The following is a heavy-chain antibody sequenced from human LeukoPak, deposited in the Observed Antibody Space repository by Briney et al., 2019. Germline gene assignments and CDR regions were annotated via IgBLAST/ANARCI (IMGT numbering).Heavy chain of an antibody. CDR1: GGSISSYY. CDR2: IYYSGST. V-gene: IGHV4-59*01. D-gene: IGHD2-21*02. J-gene: IGHJ4*02. Sequence: SETLSLTCTVSGGSISSYYWSWIRQPPGKGLEWIGYIYYSGSTNYNPSLKSRVTISVDTSKNQFSLKLSSVTAADTAVYYRAREAYCGGDCSPHFDYWGQGTLVTVSS. CDR3: AREAYCGGDCSPHFDY.